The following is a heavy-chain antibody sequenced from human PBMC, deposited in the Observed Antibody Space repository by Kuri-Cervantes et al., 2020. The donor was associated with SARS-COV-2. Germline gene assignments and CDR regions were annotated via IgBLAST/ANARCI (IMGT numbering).Heavy chain of an antibody. CDR2: IKQDGSEN. D-gene: IGHD2-2*01. CDR3: AREGETGCSTSCSYYFDY. J-gene: IGHJ4*02. CDR1: GLTASSYW. Sequence: GGSLRPACAASGLTASSYWTSWVRHAAGKGLEWVANIKQDGSENYYVDSVKGRFTISRDNAKNSLYLQMNSLRTEDTAVYYRAREGETGCSTSCSYYFDYWGQGTLVTVSS. V-gene: IGHV3-7*01.